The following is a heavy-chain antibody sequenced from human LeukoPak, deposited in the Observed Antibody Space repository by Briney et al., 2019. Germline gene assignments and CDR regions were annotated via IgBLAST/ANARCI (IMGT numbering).Heavy chain of an antibody. Sequence: GGSLRLSCAASGFTFNSNDMSWVRQAPGKGLEWVANINRDGSQKNHVDSVKGRFTISRDNSKNTLYLQMNSLRAEDTAVYYCGRGVRGYSYCYPDYWGQGTLVTVSS. CDR3: GRGVRGYSYCYPDY. V-gene: IGHV3-7*03. D-gene: IGHD5-18*01. CDR1: GFTFNSND. CDR2: INRDGSQK. J-gene: IGHJ4*02.